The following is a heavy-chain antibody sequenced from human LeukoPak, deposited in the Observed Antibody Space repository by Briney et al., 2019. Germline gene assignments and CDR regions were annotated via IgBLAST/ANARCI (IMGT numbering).Heavy chain of an antibody. CDR1: GFTFDDYA. V-gene: IGHV3-9*01. CDR3: AKDIGHLGVGATTGFDY. D-gene: IGHD1-26*01. CDR2: ISWNSGSI. J-gene: IGHJ4*02. Sequence: GRSLRLSCAASGFTFDDYAMHWVRQAPGKGLEWVSGISWNSGSIGYADSVKGRFTISRDNAKNSLYLQMNSLRAEDTALYYCAKDIGHLGVGATTGFDYWGQGTLVTVSS.